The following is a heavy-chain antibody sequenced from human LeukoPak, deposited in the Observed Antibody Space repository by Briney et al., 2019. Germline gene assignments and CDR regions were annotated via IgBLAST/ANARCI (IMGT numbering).Heavy chain of an antibody. CDR1: GFTFSSYG. Sequence: GGSLRLSCATSGFTFSSYGMHWVRQAPGQGLEWMGWINPNSGGTNYAQKFQGRVTMTRDTSTSTAYMELSRLRSDDTAVYYCAREYSSGYNYWGQGTLVTVSS. V-gene: IGHV1-2*02. D-gene: IGHD3-22*01. CDR3: AREYSSGYNY. CDR2: INPNSGGT. J-gene: IGHJ4*02.